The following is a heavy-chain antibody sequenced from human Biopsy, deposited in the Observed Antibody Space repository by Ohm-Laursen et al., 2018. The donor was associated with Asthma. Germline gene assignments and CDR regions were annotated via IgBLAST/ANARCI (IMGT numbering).Heavy chain of an antibody. D-gene: IGHD3-16*01. V-gene: IGHV4-30-2*01. J-gene: IGHJ6*02. Sequence: SQTLSLTCTVSGGSISSGGYYWSWIRQPPGKGLEWIGEVDHGGSSNYKSSHKGRITISLDRSKKQVSLRVTSMIDADTAIYYCVRLFGGAAMDVWGLGTTVTVSS. CDR2: VDHGGSS. CDR3: VRLFGGAAMDV. CDR1: GGSISSGGYY.